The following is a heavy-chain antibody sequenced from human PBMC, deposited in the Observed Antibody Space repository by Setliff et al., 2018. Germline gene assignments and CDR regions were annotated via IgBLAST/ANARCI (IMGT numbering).Heavy chain of an antibody. Sequence: SVKVACKASGGPFSSFALSWVRQAPGQGLEWMGGIIPIIGIANYAQKFQGRVTITADKSTSTAYMELSSLRSEDTAVYYCARNEYNYYGSGSYYNNLPFEYWGQGTLVTVSS. D-gene: IGHD3-10*01. CDR3: ARNEYNYYGSGSYYNNLPFEY. CDR1: GGPFSSFA. CDR2: IIPIIGIA. V-gene: IGHV1-69*10. J-gene: IGHJ4*02.